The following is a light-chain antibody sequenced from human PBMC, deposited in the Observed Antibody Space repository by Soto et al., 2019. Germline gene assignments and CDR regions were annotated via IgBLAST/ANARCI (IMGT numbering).Light chain of an antibody. CDR3: RQYGRSLGFA. CDR2: GAS. J-gene: IGKJ4*01. CDR1: HSVTSSY. V-gene: IGKV3-20*01. Sequence: EIVMTQSPATLSLSPLERSTLSFISIHSVTSSYLAWWQQKPGQAPRLLIYGASTRATGIPARFSGSGSGTDFTLTINRLEPEDFAVYYCRQYGRSLGFAFGGGTKVDIK.